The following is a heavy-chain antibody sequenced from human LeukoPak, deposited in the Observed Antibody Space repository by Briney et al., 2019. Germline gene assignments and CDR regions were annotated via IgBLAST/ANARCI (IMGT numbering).Heavy chain of an antibody. Sequence: GGSLRLSCAASGFSISDAYVSWVRQTPGKGLEWVAVIFYDGSNKYYADSVKGRFTISRDNSKNTLYLQMNSLRAEDTAVYYCARDRCSSTSCYIGDNWFDPWGQGTLVTVSS. CDR3: ARDRCSSTSCYIGDNWFDP. CDR2: IFYDGSNK. J-gene: IGHJ5*02. V-gene: IGHV3-30-3*01. CDR1: GFSISDAY. D-gene: IGHD2-2*02.